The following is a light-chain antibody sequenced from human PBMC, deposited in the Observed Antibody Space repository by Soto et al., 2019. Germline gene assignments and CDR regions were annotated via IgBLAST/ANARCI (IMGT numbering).Light chain of an antibody. J-gene: IGLJ1*01. CDR2: DVS. V-gene: IGLV2-11*01. CDR3: CSYAGSPYV. Sequence: SALAQPPPVSGAPGQSVTISCTGNNIDVGGYNYVSWYQQHPGKAPKVMIYDVSKRPSGVPDRFSGSKSGNTASLTISGLQAEDEADYYCCSYAGSPYVFGTGTKVTVL. CDR1: NIDVGGYNY.